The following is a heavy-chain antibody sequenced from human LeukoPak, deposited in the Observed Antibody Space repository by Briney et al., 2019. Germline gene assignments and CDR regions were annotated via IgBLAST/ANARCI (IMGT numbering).Heavy chain of an antibody. CDR2: IYYSGNT. CDR3: ARHKHRSYGSGIDWFDP. CDR1: GGSINNYY. Sequence: SETLSLTCTVSGGSINNYYWSWIRQPPEKGLEWIGYIYYSGNTDYSPSLKSRVTISVDTSKNQFSLKLRSVTAADTAVYYCARHKHRSYGSGIDWFDPWGQGTLVTVSS. D-gene: IGHD3-10*01. J-gene: IGHJ5*02. V-gene: IGHV4-59*08.